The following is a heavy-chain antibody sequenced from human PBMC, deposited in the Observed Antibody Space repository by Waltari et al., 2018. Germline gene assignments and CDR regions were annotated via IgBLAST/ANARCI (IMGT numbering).Heavy chain of an antibody. CDR1: GFTFSSSS. V-gene: IGHV3-48*04. CDR2: ISSSSSTI. CDR3: ARAPYDSSGYYYYYMDV. J-gene: IGHJ6*03. D-gene: IGHD3-22*01. Sequence: EVQLVESGGGLVQPGGSLRLSCAASGFTFSSSSMNWVRQAPGKGLEWVSYISSSSSTIYYADSVKGRFTISRDNAKNSLYLQMNSLRAEDTAVYYCARAPYDSSGYYYYYMDVWGKGTTVTVSS.